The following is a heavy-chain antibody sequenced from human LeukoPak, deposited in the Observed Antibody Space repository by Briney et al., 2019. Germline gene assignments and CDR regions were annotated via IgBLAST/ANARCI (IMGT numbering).Heavy chain of an antibody. CDR3: ASPTSRIAAAGIFDY. Sequence: AASVKVSCXASGGTFSSYAISWVRQAPGQGLEWMGRIIPIFGTANYAQKFQGRGTMTRNTSISTAYMELSSLRSEDTAVYYCASPTSRIAAAGIFDYWGQGTLVTVSS. CDR1: GGTFSSYA. D-gene: IGHD6-13*01. J-gene: IGHJ4*02. CDR2: IIPIFGTA. V-gene: IGHV1-69*05.